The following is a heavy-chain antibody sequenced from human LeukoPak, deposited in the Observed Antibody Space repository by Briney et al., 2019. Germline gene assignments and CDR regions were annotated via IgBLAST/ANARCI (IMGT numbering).Heavy chain of an antibody. CDR2: IYPGDSDT. CDR1: GYIFITYW. D-gene: IGHD1-26*01. Sequence: SLTLTCEGCGYIFITYWFGGGRQMRGKDREGMGIIYPGDSDTTYSRSFQRQATITADKSISTAYLQCRSLKASDTGMYYCARSASGSRAPDGQFDYRGEGGLVTVSS. CDR3: ARSASGSRAPDGQFDY. V-gene: IGHV5-51*01. J-gene: IGHJ4*02.